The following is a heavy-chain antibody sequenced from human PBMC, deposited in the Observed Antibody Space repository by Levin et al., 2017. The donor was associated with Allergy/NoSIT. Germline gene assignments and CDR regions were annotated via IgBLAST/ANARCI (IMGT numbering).Heavy chain of an antibody. CDR3: ATDRCSGGACSPDY. CDR2: ISYGGSSD. CDR1: GFTFRSYG. J-gene: IGHJ4*02. D-gene: IGHD2-15*01. V-gene: IGHV3-30*03. Sequence: GGSLRLSCAASGFTFRSYGMHWVRQAPGKGLEWVTSISYGGSSDYYADSVKGRFSISRDNSENSLYLQMSSLRPEDTAVYYCATDRCSGGACSPDYWGQGTLVTVSS.